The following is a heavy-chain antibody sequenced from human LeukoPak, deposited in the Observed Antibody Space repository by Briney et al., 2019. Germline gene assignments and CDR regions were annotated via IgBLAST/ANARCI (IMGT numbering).Heavy chain of an antibody. V-gene: IGHV1-8*01. CDR1: GYTFTTYY. J-gene: IGHJ5*02. CDR3: ARGPNKSDGGNSGSAWFDP. Sequence: ASVKVSCKASGYTFTTYYINWVRQATGQGLEWMGWMNPNSGNTGYAQKFQGRVTMTRNTSISTAYMELSSLRSEDTAVYYCARGPNKSDGGNSGSAWFDPWGQGTLVTVSS. D-gene: IGHD4-23*01. CDR2: MNPNSGNT.